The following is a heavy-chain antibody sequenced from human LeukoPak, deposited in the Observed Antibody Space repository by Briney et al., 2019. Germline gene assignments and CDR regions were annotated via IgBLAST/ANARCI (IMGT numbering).Heavy chain of an antibody. J-gene: IGHJ4*02. CDR3: AREGGGDYGDYLRY. CDR2: IYSGGDT. V-gene: IGHV3-53*01. CDR1: GFTVSGNY. D-gene: IGHD4-17*01. Sequence: GGSLRLSCAASGFTVSGNYMSWVRQAPGKGLEWVSVIYSGGDTNSADSVKGRFTISRDNSKNTVYLQMNSLRAEDTAVYYCAREGGGDYGDYLRYWGQGTLVTVSS.